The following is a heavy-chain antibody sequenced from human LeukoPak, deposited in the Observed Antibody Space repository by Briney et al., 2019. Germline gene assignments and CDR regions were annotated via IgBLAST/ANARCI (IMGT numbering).Heavy chain of an antibody. CDR3: AIMHGYYDASGYWVQ. V-gene: IGHV3-23*01. Sequence: GGSLRLSCAASGFTFSSYGMSWVRQAPGKGLEWVSFITTSGATTSYADSVKGRFTISRDNPRNTLYMQMNSLRDEDTALYYCAIMHGYYDASGYWVQWGQGTPVTVSS. CDR2: ITTSGATT. J-gene: IGHJ4*02. CDR1: GFTFSSYG. D-gene: IGHD3-22*01.